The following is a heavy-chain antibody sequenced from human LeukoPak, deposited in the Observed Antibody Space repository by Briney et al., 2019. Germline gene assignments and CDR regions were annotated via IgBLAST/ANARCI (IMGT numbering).Heavy chain of an antibody. CDR3: ARGRGYSSGWGHHYYSIDV. CDR2: VTDTGNR. J-gene: IGHJ6*03. V-gene: IGHV4-34*01. CDR1: GGSFSGYY. Sequence: KSSDTLSLTCAVYGGSFSGYYWTWIRQPPGQGLEWIGEVTDTGNRNYIPSLRSRVTISVDTAKNQFSLKVTSVTAADTSVFYCARGRGYSSGWGHHYYSIDVWGQGTTVTVS. D-gene: IGHD6-19*01.